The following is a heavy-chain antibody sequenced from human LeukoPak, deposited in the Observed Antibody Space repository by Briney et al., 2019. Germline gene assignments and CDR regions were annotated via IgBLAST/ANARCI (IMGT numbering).Heavy chain of an antibody. CDR2: IYTSGST. D-gene: IGHD3-10*01. CDR3: ARDGLNTMVRGKIHYNYMDV. Sequence: SGTLSLTCTVSGDSISSTNYYWSWIRQPAGKGLEWIGRIYTSGSTHYNPSLKSRVTISVDTSKNQFSLKLSSVTAADTAVYYCARDGLNTMVRGKIHYNYMDVWGKGTTVSISS. CDR1: GDSISSTNYY. J-gene: IGHJ6*03. V-gene: IGHV4-61*02.